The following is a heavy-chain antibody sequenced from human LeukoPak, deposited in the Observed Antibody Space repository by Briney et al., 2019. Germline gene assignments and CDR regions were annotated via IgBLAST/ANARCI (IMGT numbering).Heavy chain of an antibody. CDR2: ISGSGGST. CDR3: ATSDSAVGDTFDY. D-gene: IGHD1-26*01. J-gene: IGHJ4*02. V-gene: IGHV3-23*01. Sequence: GGSLRLSCAASGFTFSSYAMSWVRQAPGKGLVWVSAISGSGGSTYYADSVKGRFTISRDNSKNTLYLQMNSLRAEDTAVYYCATSDSAVGDTFDYWGQGTLVTVSS. CDR1: GFTFSSYA.